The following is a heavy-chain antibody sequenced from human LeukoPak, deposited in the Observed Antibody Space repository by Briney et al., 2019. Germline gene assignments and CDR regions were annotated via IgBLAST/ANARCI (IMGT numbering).Heavy chain of an antibody. J-gene: IGHJ5*01. V-gene: IGHV3-9*01. CDR1: GFTFDDYG. CDR3: AKVDGYNSGWYDS. Sequence: DRSLRLSCAASGFTFDDYGMHWVRQPPGKGLEWVSGISWNSGNIGYADSVKGRFTISRDNAKNSLYLQMDILKPEDTAFYYCAKVDGYNSGWYDSWGQGTLVTVSS. D-gene: IGHD6-19*01. CDR2: ISWNSGNI.